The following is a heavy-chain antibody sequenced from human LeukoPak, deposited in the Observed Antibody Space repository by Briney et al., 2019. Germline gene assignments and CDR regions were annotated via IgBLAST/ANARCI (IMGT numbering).Heavy chain of an antibody. Sequence: SVKVSRKASGGTFSSYAISWVRQAPGQGLEWMGRIIPILGIANYAQKFQGRVTITADKSTSTAYMELSSLRSEDTAVYYCATYSSSWYGPGDAFDIWGQGTMVTVSS. J-gene: IGHJ3*02. CDR1: GGTFSSYA. V-gene: IGHV1-69*04. CDR2: IIPILGIA. CDR3: ATYSSSWYGPGDAFDI. D-gene: IGHD6-13*01.